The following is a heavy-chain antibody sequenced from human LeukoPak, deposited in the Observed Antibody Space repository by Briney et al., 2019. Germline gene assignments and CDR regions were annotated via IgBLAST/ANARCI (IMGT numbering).Heavy chain of an antibody. CDR1: GFTFSSST. V-gene: IGHV3-23*01. Sequence: GGSLRLSCTASGFTFSSSTMSWVRQAPGKRPEWVSGILNNDIGGNAYYADAVNGRFTISRDDSKSTLYLEMNSLRAEDTAMYYCVKEIKYVGATYLHSWGQGTLVTVSS. CDR2: ILNNDIGGNA. D-gene: IGHD1-26*01. J-gene: IGHJ4*02. CDR3: VKEIKYVGATYLHS.